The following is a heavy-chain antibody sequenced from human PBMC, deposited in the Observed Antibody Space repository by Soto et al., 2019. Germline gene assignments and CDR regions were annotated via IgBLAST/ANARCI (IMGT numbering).Heavy chain of an antibody. Sequence: QVQLVQSGPELKKPGSSVKVSCKAPGDTFNSYGISWVRQTPGQGLEWMGGIVPMFGTTNLALKFEDRVTITADELTTTVYMEIRGMTSEDTAVYYCARDLADVHLWDAFDVWGHGTRVTVSS. CDR2: IVPMFGTT. V-gene: IGHV1-69*01. CDR1: GDTFNSYG. J-gene: IGHJ3*01. CDR3: ARDLADVHLWDAFDV. D-gene: IGHD6-13*01.